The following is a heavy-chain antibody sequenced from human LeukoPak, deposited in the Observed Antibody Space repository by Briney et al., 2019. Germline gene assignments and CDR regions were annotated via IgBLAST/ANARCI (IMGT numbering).Heavy chain of an antibody. Sequence: PGGSLRLSCAASGFTSSSYTMNGVRKAPGKGLEWVSAISGSGDSTYYADSVKGRFTITRDNSKNTLYLQKNSLGAEDAAVYYCAKKGPGAAFDIWGQGTMVTVSS. CDR2: ISGSGDST. V-gene: IGHV3-23*01. CDR1: GFTSSSYT. J-gene: IGHJ3*02. CDR3: AKKGPGAAFDI. D-gene: IGHD3-10*01.